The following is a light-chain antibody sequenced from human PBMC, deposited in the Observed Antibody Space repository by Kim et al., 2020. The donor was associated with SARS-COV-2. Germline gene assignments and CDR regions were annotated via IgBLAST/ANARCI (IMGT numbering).Light chain of an antibody. CDR3: TSYTTGTLVV. Sequence: QSALTQPASVSGSPGQSITISCTGTNSDVGGYDYVSWYQQHPGKAPKLMIYDVSNRPSGVSNRFSGSKSGKTASLTISGLQAEDEAHYYCTSYTTGTLVVFGGGTQLTVL. V-gene: IGLV2-14*03. J-gene: IGLJ2*01. CDR1: NSDVGGYDY. CDR2: DVS.